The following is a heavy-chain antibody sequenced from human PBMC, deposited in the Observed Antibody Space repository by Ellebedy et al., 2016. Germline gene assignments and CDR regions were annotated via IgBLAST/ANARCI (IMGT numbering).Heavy chain of an antibody. CDR3: AIQNGYNYYMDV. CDR1: GDSISSGGYY. Sequence: SETLSLXXSVSGDSISSGGYYWTWIRQHPGKGLEWIGYIYYSGLSKYNPSLESRLTISVDKSKNQFSLKLNSVTAADTAVYYCAIQNGYNYYMDVWGKGTTVTVSS. V-gene: IGHV4-31*03. CDR2: IYYSGLS. D-gene: IGHD5-18*01. J-gene: IGHJ6*03.